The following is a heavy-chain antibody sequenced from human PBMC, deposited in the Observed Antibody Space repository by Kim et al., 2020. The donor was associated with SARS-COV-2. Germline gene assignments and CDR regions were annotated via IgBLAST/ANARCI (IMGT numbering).Heavy chain of an antibody. CDR1: GFTFSSYA. CDR3: ERDHTQIHLAADH. V-gene: IGHV3-30-3*01. J-gene: IGHJ4*02. Sequence: GGSLRLSCAASGFTFSSYAMHWVRQAPGKGLDWVAAIWLDGSKAYYADSVKGRFTISRDNSKSTLYPQMNSLRAEDTAVYYCERDHTQIHLAADHGGQGTLVPVSS. CDR2: IWLDGSKA. D-gene: IGHD6-19*01.